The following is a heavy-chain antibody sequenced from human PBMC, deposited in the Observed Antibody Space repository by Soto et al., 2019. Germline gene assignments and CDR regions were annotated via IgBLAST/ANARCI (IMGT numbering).Heavy chain of an antibody. Sequence: SETLSLTCTVSGGSIISYYWSWILQPPWKGLEWIGYIYYSGSTNYNPSLKSRVTISVDTSKNQFSLKLSSVTAADTAVYYCARLSRGDSFYFDYWGQGTLVTVSS. J-gene: IGHJ4*02. CDR3: ARLSRGDSFYFDY. CDR1: GGSIISYY. V-gene: IGHV4-59*08. D-gene: IGHD3-22*01. CDR2: IYYSGST.